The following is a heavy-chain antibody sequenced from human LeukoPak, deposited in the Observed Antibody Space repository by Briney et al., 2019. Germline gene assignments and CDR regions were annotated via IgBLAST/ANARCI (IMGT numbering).Heavy chain of an antibody. CDR1: GGSISSNIW. D-gene: IGHD2-8*01. Sequence: PSGTLSLTCTVSGGSISSNIWWTWVRQPPGKGLEWIGEIYHSGNINYSPSLKSRVTISLDKSNNQISLRLSSVTAADTAMYYCARGELYALDYWGQGKLVTVSS. CDR3: ARGELYALDY. V-gene: IGHV4-4*02. CDR2: IYHSGNI. J-gene: IGHJ4*02.